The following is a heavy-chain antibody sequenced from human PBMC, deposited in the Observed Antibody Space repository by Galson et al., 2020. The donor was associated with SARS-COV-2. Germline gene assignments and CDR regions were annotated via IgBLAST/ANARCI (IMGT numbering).Heavy chain of an antibody. CDR2: IYSEGSST. CDR3: ARGDMGNDYFDY. J-gene: IGHJ4*02. D-gene: IGHD7-27*01. V-gene: IGHV3-74*01. Sequence: GGPLRLSCAASGLTFSSYWMHWVRQAPGKGLVWVSRIYSEGSSTSYADSVKGRFTISGDNAKNTLYLQMNSLRAEDTAVYYCARGDMGNDYFDYWGQGTLVTVSS. CDR1: GLTFSSYW.